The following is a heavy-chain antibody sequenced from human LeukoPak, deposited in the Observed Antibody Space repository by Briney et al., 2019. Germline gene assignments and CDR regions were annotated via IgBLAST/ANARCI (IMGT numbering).Heavy chain of an antibody. D-gene: IGHD7-27*01. J-gene: IGHJ4*02. CDR1: GFTFSSYS. V-gene: IGHV3-21*01. Sequence: GGSLRLSCAASGFTFSSYSMNWVRQAPGKGLEWVSSISSSSSYIYYADSVKGRFTISRDNAKNSLYLQMNSLRAEDTVVYYCASPLLGISDYWGQGTLVTVSS. CDR2: ISSSSSYI. CDR3: ASPLLGISDY.